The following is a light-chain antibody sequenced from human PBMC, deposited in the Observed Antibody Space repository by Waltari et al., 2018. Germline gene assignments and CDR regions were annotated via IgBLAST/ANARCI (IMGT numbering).Light chain of an antibody. CDR2: GAS. CDR3: QQSYRTFPT. V-gene: IGKV1-39*01. CDR1: QRIGSY. J-gene: IGKJ1*01. Sequence: DVQMTQSPSSLSASVGDRVTITCRASQRIGSYLDWYQQKPGKAPKLLIYGASSLQSGVPPRFSGSGGGTYFTLSISALQPEDFATYYCQQSYRTFPTFGQGTKVEV.